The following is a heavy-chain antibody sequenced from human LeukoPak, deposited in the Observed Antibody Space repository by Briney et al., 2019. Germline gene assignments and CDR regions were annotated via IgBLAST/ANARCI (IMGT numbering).Heavy chain of an antibody. CDR1: GGSISSSSYY. CDR2: IYYSGST. J-gene: IGHJ5*02. V-gene: IGHV4-39*07. D-gene: IGHD2-15*01. Sequence: SETLSLTCTVSGGSISSSSYYWGWIRQPPGKGLEWIGSIYYSGSTYYNPSPKSRVTISVDTSKNQFSLKLSSVTAADTAVYYCARGPYCSGGRPGWPFCPFDPWGQGTLVTVSS. CDR3: ARGPYCSGGRPGWPFCPFDP.